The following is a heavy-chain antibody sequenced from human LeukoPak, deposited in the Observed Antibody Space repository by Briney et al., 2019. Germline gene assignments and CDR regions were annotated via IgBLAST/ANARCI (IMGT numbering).Heavy chain of an antibody. V-gene: IGHV3-53*01. Sequence: PGGSLRLSCAASGFTVSSNYMSWVRQAPGKGLEWVSVIYSGGSTYYADSVKGRFTFSRDNSKNTLYPQMNSLRAEDTAVYYCARDIGSSASYWGQGTLVTVSS. J-gene: IGHJ4*02. D-gene: IGHD1-26*01. CDR2: IYSGGST. CDR1: GFTVSSNY. CDR3: ARDIGSSASY.